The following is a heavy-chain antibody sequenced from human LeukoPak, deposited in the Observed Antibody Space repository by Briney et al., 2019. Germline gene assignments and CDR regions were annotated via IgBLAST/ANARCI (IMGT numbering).Heavy chain of an antibody. CDR1: GFTFSTNA. CDR3: AKGGSAQRNFDC. CDR2: ITGSGGT. V-gene: IGHV3-23*01. J-gene: IGHJ4*02. D-gene: IGHD2-15*01. Sequence: RTGGSLRLSCAGSGFTFSTNAMSWVRQAPGKGLEWVSTITGSGGTYYADSVKGRFAISRDNSKNTMYLQMNSLRAEDTAIYYCAKGGSAQRNFDCWGQGTLVTVSS.